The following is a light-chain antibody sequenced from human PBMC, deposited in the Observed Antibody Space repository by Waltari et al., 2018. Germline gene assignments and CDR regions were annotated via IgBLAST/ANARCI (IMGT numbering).Light chain of an antibody. V-gene: IGLV2-14*03. CDR3: SSYTTSSTR. CDR1: SSDVGSYDY. CDR2: DVN. J-gene: IGLJ1*01. Sequence: QSALTQPASVSGSPGQSITIPCIGTSSDVGSYDYASSYQQHPGKAPRLMIYDVNNRPSGVSNRFSGSKSGNTASLTISGLQAEDEADYFCSSYTTSSTRFGSGTKVTVL.